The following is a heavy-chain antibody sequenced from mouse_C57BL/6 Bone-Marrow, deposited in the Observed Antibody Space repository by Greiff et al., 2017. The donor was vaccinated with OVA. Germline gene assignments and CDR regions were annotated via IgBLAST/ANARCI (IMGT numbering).Heavy chain of an antibody. CDR2: IYPETGGT. D-gene: IGHD2-4*01. V-gene: IGHV1-15*01. CDR3: TRGDYDYDEGYWYFDV. CDR1: GYTFTDYE. J-gene: IGHJ1*03. Sequence: QVHVKQSGAELVRPGASVTLSCKASGYTFTDYEMHWVKQTPVHGLEWIGAIYPETGGTAYNQKFQGKAILTADKSSSTAYMELRSLTSEDSAVDYGTRGDYDYDEGYWYFDVWGTGTTVTVSS.